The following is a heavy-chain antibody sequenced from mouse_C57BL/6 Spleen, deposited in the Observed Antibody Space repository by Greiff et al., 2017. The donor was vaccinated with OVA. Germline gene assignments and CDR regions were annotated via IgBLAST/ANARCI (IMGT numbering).Heavy chain of an antibody. V-gene: IGHV2-9-1*01. CDR2: IWTGGGT. J-gene: IGHJ4*01. Sequence: VQVVESGPGLVAPSQSLSITCTVSGFSLTSYAISWVRQPPGKGLEWLGVIWTGGGTNYNSALKSRLSISKDNSKSQVFLKMNSLQTDDTARYYCARNPYDYEFYAMDYWGQGTSVTVSS. CDR3: ARNPYDYEFYAMDY. D-gene: IGHD2-4*01. CDR1: GFSLTSYA.